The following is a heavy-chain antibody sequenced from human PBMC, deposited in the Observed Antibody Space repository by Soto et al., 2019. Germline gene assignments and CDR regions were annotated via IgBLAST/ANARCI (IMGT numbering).Heavy chain of an antibody. CDR1: GFTFSSYD. V-gene: IGHV3-13*04. Sequence: GGSLRLSCAASGFTFSSYDMHWVRQATGKGLEWVSAIGTAGDTYYPGSVKGRFTISRENAKNSLYLQMNSLRAGDTAVYYCARLSRDWYFDLWGRGTLVTVSS. D-gene: IGHD3-16*02. J-gene: IGHJ2*01. CDR2: IGTAGDT. CDR3: ARLSRDWYFDL.